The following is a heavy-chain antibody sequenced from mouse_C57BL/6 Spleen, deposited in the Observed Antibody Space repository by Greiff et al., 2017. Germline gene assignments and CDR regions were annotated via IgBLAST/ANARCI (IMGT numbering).Heavy chain of an antibody. Sequence: EVKVEESGGGLVKPGGSLKLSCAASGFTFSDYGMHWVRQAPEKGLEWVAYISSGSSTIYYADTVKGRFTISRDNAKNTLFLQMTSLRSEDTAMYYCARPRGVGAMDYWGQGTSVTVSS. CDR3: ARPRGVGAMDY. CDR2: ISSGSSTI. V-gene: IGHV5-17*01. J-gene: IGHJ4*01. D-gene: IGHD1-1*02. CDR1: GFTFSDYG.